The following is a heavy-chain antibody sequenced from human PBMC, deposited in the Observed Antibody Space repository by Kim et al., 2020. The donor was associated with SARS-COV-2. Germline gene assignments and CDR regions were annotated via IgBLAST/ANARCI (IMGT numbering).Heavy chain of an antibody. CDR2: ISSSSSTI. V-gene: IGHV3-48*04. CDR3: AREAAAVLGY. J-gene: IGHJ4*02. D-gene: IGHD6-13*01. Sequence: GGSLRLSCAASGFTFSSYSMNWVRQAPGKGLEWVSYISSSSSTIYYADSVKGRFTISRDNAKNSLYLQMNSLRAEDTAVYYCAREAAAVLGYWGQGTLVTVSS. CDR1: GFTFSSYS.